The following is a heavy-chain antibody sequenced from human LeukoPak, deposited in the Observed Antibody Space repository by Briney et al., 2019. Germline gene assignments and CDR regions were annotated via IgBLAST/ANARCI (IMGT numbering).Heavy chain of an antibody. V-gene: IGHV3-21*01. CDR2: ISSSSSYI. J-gene: IGHJ3*02. D-gene: IGHD2-15*01. CDR3: ARVYCSGSSCYFDAFDI. CDR1: GFTFRSYS. Sequence: PGGSLRLSCAASGFTFRSYSMNSVRQAPRKRLEWVSSISSSSSYIYYADSVKGRFTISRDNAKNTLYLQMNSLRAEGTAVYYCARVYCSGSSCYFDAFDIWGQRTMVTVSS.